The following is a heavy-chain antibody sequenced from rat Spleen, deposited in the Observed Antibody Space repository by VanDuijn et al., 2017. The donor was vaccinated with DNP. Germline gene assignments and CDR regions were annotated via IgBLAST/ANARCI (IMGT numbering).Heavy chain of an antibody. CDR3: AREGDYYDGSFVDALDA. Sequence: EVQLVESGGGLVQPGRSMKLSCAASGFTFNKYGMAWVRQAPTKGLEWVASISTDGGRSYYPASVKGRFTISRDNAENTVYLQMNSLSSEDSATYYCAREGDYYDGSFVDALDAWGQGTSVTVSS. CDR2: ISTDGGRS. V-gene: IGHV5S13*01. D-gene: IGHD1-12*02. J-gene: IGHJ4*01. CDR1: GFTFNKYG.